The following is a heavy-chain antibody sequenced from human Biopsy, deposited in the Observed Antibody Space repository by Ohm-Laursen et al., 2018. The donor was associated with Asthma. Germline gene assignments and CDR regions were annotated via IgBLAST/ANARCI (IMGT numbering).Heavy chain of an antibody. Sequence: SLRLSCTASGFTVSRDYMFWVRQAPGKGLEWVAVISYDGNHKFYEDSVKGRFTISRDNSKNTLYLQMNSLRTGDTAVYYCAKRRGYSGHDNDYWGQGTLVIVSS. CDR3: AKRRGYSGHDNDY. J-gene: IGHJ4*02. V-gene: IGHV3-30*18. CDR2: ISYDGNHK. D-gene: IGHD5-12*01. CDR1: GFTVSRDY.